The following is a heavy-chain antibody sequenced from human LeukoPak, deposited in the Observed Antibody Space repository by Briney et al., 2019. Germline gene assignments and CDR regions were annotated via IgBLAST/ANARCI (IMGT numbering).Heavy chain of an antibody. CDR2: ISTYSGGT. CDR3: ARDPSGIAVAVMDY. CDR1: GYTFSNSG. D-gene: IGHD6-19*01. J-gene: IGHJ4*02. Sequence: ASVKVSCKASGYTFSNSGISWVRQAPGQGLEWMGWISTYSGGTNYAQKFQGRVTMTRDTSISTAYMELSRLRSDDTAVYYCARDPSGIAVAVMDYWGQGTLVTVSS. V-gene: IGHV1-2*02.